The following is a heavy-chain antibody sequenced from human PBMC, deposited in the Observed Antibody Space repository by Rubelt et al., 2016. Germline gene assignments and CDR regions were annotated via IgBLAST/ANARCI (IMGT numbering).Heavy chain of an antibody. CDR3: AGHRGNYDGPLDS. CDR1: GGSISSGGYY. J-gene: IGHJ4*02. D-gene: IGHD3-16*01. Sequence: QVQLQESAPGLVKPSQTLSLTCTVSGGSISSGGYYWTWIRQHPGKGLEWIAPVSSTGTTYYHPSLKIRVPISLDTSKNQVYLNLSSLTAADTAVFYCAGHRGNYDGPLDSWGQGARVTVSS. V-gene: IGHV4-31*03. CDR2: VSSTGTT.